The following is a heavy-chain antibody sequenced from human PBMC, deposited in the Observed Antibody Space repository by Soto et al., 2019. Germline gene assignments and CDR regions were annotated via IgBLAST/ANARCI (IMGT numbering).Heavy chain of an antibody. CDR2: IYYNVNT. J-gene: IGHJ4*02. CDR3: ARGITMVRGVIHTPYFDY. V-gene: IGHV4-59*12. D-gene: IGHD3-10*01. Sequence: SETLSLTCTVSGGSIRNFYWSWIRQPPGKGLEWIGYIYYNVNTNYNPSLKSRVTISVDTSKNQFSLKLSSVTAADTAVYCCARGITMVRGVIHTPYFDYWGQGTPVTVSS. CDR1: GGSIRNFY.